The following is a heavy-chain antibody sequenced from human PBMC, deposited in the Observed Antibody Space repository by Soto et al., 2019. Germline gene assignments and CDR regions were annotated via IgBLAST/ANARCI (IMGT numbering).Heavy chain of an antibody. CDR3: AKSLPGTPPFTRLDV. V-gene: IGHV3-11*01. CDR1: GFTFSDYY. J-gene: IGHJ6*02. CDR2: ISSSGATI. D-gene: IGHD3-3*01. Sequence: GGSLRLSCAASGFTFSDYYMSWIRQAQGKGLEWVSYISSSGATIYYADSVQGRFTISRDNSKNTLYLQMNSLRAEDTAVYYCAKSLPGTPPFTRLDVWGQGTTATVSS.